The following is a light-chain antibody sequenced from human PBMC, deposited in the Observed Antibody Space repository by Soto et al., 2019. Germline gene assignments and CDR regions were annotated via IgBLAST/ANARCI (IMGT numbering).Light chain of an antibody. Sequence: DIQMTQSPSSLSSSLAYIFTFPCVAIQSISIYLTWYQLKPGKAPNLLMYGASYLKSGVPTRFSGSGSGTDFTLTISSLQPEDFAIYYCQQTYTTPEITFGQGTRLEIK. CDR3: QQTYTTPEIT. CDR2: GAS. J-gene: IGKJ5*01. V-gene: IGKV1-39*01. CDR1: QSISIY.